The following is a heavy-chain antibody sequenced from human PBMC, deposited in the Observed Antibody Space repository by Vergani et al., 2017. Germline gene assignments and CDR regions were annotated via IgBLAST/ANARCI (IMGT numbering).Heavy chain of an antibody. V-gene: IGHV3-43*01. CDR1: GFKFDDYT. Sequence: EVQLVESGGAVVPPGGSLRLSCEVSGFKFDDYTMHWVRQSPGKGPEWVSRITWDGDKTFYKDSVKGRFTISRDNTKKSLYLQMDSLTTDDSALYYCAKDLGRDVGAKEHWGQGTLVTVSS. J-gene: IGHJ1*01. CDR2: ITWDGDKT. CDR3: AKDLGRDVGAKEH. D-gene: IGHD1-26*01.